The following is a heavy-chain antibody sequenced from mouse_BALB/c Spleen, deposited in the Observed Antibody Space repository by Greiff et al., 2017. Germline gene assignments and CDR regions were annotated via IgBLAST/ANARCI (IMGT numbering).Heavy chain of an antibody. CDR1: GFTFSSYA. CDR2: ISSGGST. V-gene: IGHV5-6-5*01. Sequence: EVKLVESGGGLVKPGGSLKLSCAASGFTFSSYAMSWVRQTPEKRLEWVASISSGGSTYYPDSVMGRFTISRDNARNILYLQMSSLRSEDTAMYYCARADGNDVDYWGQGTTLTVSS. J-gene: IGHJ2*01. D-gene: IGHD2-2*01. CDR3: ARADGNDVDY.